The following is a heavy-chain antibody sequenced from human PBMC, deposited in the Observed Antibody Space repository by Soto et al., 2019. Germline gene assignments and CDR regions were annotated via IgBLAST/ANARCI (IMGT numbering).Heavy chain of an antibody. D-gene: IGHD6-19*01. J-gene: IGHJ4*02. V-gene: IGHV1-2*04. CDR2: INPNSGGT. Sequence: QVQLGQSGAEVKKPGASVKVSCKASGYTFTGYYMHWVRQAPGQGLEWMGWINPNSGGTNYAQKFQGWVTMTRDTSISTAYMELSRLRSDDTAVYYCARGPSIAVAGTIFDYWGQGTLVTVSS. CDR1: GYTFTGYY. CDR3: ARGPSIAVAGTIFDY.